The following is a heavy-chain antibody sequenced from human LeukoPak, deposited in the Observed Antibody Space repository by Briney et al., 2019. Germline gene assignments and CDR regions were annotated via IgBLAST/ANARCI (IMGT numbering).Heavy chain of an antibody. CDR3: AREQYDAFDI. CDR1: GGSISSYY. Sequence: SETLSLTCTVSGGSISSYYWSWIRQPPGKGLEWIGYIYYSGSTNYNPSLKSRVTISVDTSKNQFSLKLSSVTAADTAVYYCAREQYDAFDIWGQGTMVTASS. D-gene: IGHD4-11*01. J-gene: IGHJ3*02. V-gene: IGHV4-59*01. CDR2: IYYSGST.